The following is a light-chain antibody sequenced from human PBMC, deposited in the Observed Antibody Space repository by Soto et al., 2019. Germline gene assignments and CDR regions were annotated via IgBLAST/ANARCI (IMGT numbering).Light chain of an antibody. J-gene: IGLJ1*01. V-gene: IGLV2-18*02. Sequence: QSVLTQPPSLSGSPGQSVAISRTGTSSDVGSYNRVSWYQQSPGTAPKLLIYDVSNRPSGVPDRFSGSKSGNTASLTISGLQAEDEADYYCSSFTSSDTYVFGTGTKVTVL. CDR1: SSDVGSYNR. CDR2: DVS. CDR3: SSFTSSDTYV.